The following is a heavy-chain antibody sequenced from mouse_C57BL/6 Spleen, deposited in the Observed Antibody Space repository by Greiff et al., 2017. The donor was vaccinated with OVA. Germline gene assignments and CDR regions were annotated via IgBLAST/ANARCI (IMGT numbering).Heavy chain of an antibody. CDR3: ARSGYYYGSSSDAMDD. J-gene: IGHJ4*01. V-gene: IGHV1-53*01. CDR2: INPSNGGT. D-gene: IGHD1-1*01. Sequence: QVQLQQPGTELVKPGASVKLSCKASGYTFTSYWMHWVKQRPGQGLEWIGNINPSNGGTNYNEKFKSKAPLTVDKSSSTAYMQLSSLTSEDSAVYYCARSGYYYGSSSDAMDDWGQGTSVTVSS. CDR1: GYTFTSYW.